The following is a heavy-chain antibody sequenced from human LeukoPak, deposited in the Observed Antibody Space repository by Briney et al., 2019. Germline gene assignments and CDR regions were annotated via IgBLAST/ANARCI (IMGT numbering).Heavy chain of an antibody. CDR2: IHHDGSNK. CDR3: AKGDKMLTWRRTYNRFDP. J-gene: IGHJ5*02. CDR1: GFTFSTYG. D-gene: IGHD3-16*01. V-gene: IGHV3-30*02. Sequence: GGSLRLSRAASGFTFSTYGMLWVRQAPGKGLDWVAFIHHDGSNKYYADSVRGRFTISRDNSKNTLYLQMNSLRAEDTAVYFCAKGDKMLTWRRTYNRFDPWGQGTLVTVSS.